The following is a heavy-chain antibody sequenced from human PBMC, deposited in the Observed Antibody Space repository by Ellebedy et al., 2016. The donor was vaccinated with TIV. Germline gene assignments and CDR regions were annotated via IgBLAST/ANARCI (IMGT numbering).Heavy chain of an antibody. J-gene: IGHJ3*02. CDR2: MTQDGSAT. CDR1: GFTFTSYW. Sequence: GGSLRLSCAASGFTFTSYWMTWVRQAPGQGLEWVANMTQDGSATYYVDSLRGRFTISRDNAKHSLYLQMNSLRGEDTAVYYCATDGSYGDYRSPTHAFVMWGRGTLVTVSS. D-gene: IGHD3-16*01. V-gene: IGHV3-7*01. CDR3: ATDGSYGDYRSPTHAFVM.